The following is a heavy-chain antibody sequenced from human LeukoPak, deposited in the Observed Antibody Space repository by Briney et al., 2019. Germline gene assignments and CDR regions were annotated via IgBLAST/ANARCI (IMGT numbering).Heavy chain of an antibody. CDR3: ARQSYVFDY. V-gene: IGHV3-33*08. J-gene: IGHJ4*02. CDR2: IWYGGSNK. D-gene: IGHD1-26*01. Sequence: GGSLRLSCAASGFTFSSYGMHWVRQAPGKGLEWVAVIWYGGSNKYYADSVKGRFTISSDNSKNSLYLQMNSLRAEDTAVYYCARQSYVFDYWGQGTLATVSS. CDR1: GFTFSSYG.